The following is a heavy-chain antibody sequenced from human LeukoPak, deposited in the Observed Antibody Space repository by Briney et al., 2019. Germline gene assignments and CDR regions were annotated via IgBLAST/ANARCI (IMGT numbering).Heavy chain of an antibody. Sequence: GGSLRLSCAGSGFIFSNYGMNWVRQAPGEGLEWIAGIGGTGLSIDYTASVKGRFTIYRDNSRNTLYLQMNSLRSEDTAIYYCVKERMLWFGELSAFDVWGQGTVVTVSS. V-gene: IGHV3-23*01. CDR3: VKERMLWFGELSAFDV. D-gene: IGHD3-10*01. J-gene: IGHJ3*01. CDR2: IGGTGLSI. CDR1: GFIFSNYG.